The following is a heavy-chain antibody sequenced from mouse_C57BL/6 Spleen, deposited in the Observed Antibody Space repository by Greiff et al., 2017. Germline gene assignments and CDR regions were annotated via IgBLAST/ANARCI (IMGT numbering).Heavy chain of an antibody. D-gene: IGHD2-1*01. CDR2: IYPGSGNT. CDR3: ARDGNYGFNV. Sequence: QVQLKESGAELVRPGASVKLSCKASGYTFTDYYINWVKQRPGQGLEWIARIYPGSGNTYYNEKFKGKATLTAEKSSSTAYMQLSSLTSEDSAVYFCARDGNYGFNVWGTGTTVTVSS. J-gene: IGHJ1*03. V-gene: IGHV1-76*01. CDR1: GYTFTDYY.